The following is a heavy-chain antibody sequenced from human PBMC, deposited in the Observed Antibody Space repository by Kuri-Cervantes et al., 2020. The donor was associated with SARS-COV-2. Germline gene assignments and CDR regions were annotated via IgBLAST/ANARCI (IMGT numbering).Heavy chain of an antibody. Sequence: ASVKVSCKASGYTFTSYDINWVRQATGQGLEWMGWMNPNSGNTGYAQKFQGRVTMTRNTSISTAYMELSSLRSEETAVYYCATGPPTSLGGNWFDPWGQGTLVTVSS. CDR1: GYTFTSYD. CDR3: ATGPPTSLGGNWFDP. J-gene: IGHJ5*02. D-gene: IGHD3-16*01. CDR2: MNPNSGNT. V-gene: IGHV1-8*02.